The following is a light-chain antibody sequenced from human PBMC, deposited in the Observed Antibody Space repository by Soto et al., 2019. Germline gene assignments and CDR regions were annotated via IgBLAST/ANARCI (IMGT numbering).Light chain of an antibody. Sequence: EILLTQSPGTLSLSPGERATLSCGASQSVSNNYLAWYQQKPGQAPRLLIYGASNRATGIPDRLSGSGSGTEFTLTISRMEPEDFAVYYCQQYGSSGTFGQGTRLEIK. V-gene: IGKV3-20*01. CDR2: GAS. CDR1: QSVSNNY. CDR3: QQYGSSGT. J-gene: IGKJ5*01.